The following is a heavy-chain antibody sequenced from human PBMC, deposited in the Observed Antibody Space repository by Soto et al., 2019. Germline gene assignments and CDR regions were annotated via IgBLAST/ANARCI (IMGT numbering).Heavy chain of an antibody. CDR1: GFIFSNYA. Sequence: EVQLLEAGGGGVQPGGSLTLSFAASGFIFSNYAMTRVRQAPGKGLEWVSSRGSGGSTYQADSVKGRFIISRDNSKNMLYLQMDSLRAEDTAVYYCAKFRGPTYDFYYMDAWGKGTTVIVS. CDR2: RGSGGST. D-gene: IGHD3-10*01. CDR3: AKFRGPTYDFYYMDA. V-gene: IGHV3-23*01. J-gene: IGHJ6*03.